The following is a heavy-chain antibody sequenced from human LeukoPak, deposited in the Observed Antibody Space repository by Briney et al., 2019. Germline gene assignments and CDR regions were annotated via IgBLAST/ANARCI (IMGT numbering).Heavy chain of an antibody. Sequence: ASVKVSCKASGGTFSSYAISWVRQAPGQGLEWMGRIIPILGIANYAQKFQGRVTITADKSTSTAYMELSSLRSEDTAVYYCARPLYRGSSCPGYWGQGTLVTVSS. CDR1: GGTFSSYA. V-gene: IGHV1-69*04. D-gene: IGHD6-13*01. CDR2: IIPILGIA. J-gene: IGHJ4*02. CDR3: ARPLYRGSSCPGY.